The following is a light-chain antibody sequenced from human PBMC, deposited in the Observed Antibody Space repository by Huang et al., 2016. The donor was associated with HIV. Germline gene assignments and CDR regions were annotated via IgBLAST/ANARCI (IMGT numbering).Light chain of an antibody. Sequence: EIVLTQSPGALSLSPGERATLSCRASQKISSDYLAWYQQKPGQAPSLLIYGASRRATGVPDRFSGSGSGTEFTLTITRLGPEDCAVFFCQQYDSSPTTFGQGTNLEIK. CDR1: QKISSDY. V-gene: IGKV3-20*01. J-gene: IGKJ2*01. CDR3: QQYDSSPTT. CDR2: GAS.